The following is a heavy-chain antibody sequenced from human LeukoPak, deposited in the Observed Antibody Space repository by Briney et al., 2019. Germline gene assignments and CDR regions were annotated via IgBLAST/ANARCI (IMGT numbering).Heavy chain of an antibody. J-gene: IGHJ4*02. D-gene: IGHD3-22*01. Sequence: ASVKVSSKASGYTFTVYYMHWVRQAPGQGLEWMGWINPNSGGTNYAQKFQGRVTMTRDTSISTAYMELSRLRSDDTAVYYCARMSRWSASSGYYDDGDYWGQGTLVTVSS. CDR3: ARMSRWSASSGYYDDGDY. V-gene: IGHV1-2*02. CDR2: INPNSGGT. CDR1: GYTFTVYY.